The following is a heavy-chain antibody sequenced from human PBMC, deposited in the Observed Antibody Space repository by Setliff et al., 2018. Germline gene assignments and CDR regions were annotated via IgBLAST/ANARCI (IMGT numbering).Heavy chain of an antibody. CDR1: GFTFHGHG. D-gene: IGHD5-18*01. CDR3: AKSGYSYGYVFDY. J-gene: IGHJ4*02. Sequence: SGGSLRLSCAASGFTFHGHGMNWVRQAPGKGLEWVAVIWYDGSNKYYADSVKGRFTISRDNSKNTLYLQMNSLRAEDTALYYCAKSGYSYGYVFDYWGQGTLVTVSS. V-gene: IGHV3-33*06. CDR2: IWYDGSNK.